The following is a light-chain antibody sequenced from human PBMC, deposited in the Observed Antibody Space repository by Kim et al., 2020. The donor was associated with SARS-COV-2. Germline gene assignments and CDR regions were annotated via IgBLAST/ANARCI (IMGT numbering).Light chain of an antibody. Sequence: ELTQPPSASGTPGQRVNISCSGSTSNIGSNTVNWYQQLPGTAPKLLIYSSNQRPSGVPDRFSGSKSGTSASLAISGLQSEDDADYYCAAWDDSLIGYVFGTGTKVTVL. J-gene: IGLJ1*01. CDR2: SSN. V-gene: IGLV1-44*01. CDR1: TSNIGSNT. CDR3: AAWDDSLIGYV.